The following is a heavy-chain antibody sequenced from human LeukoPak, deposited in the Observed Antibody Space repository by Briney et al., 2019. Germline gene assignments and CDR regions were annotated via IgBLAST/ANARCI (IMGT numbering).Heavy chain of an antibody. CDR2: IWYDGSNK. V-gene: IGHV3-33*01. J-gene: IGHJ4*02. CDR1: GFTFSSYG. Sequence: PGGSLRLSCAASGFTFSSYGMHWVRQAPGKGLEWVAVIWYDGSNKYYADSAKGRFTISRDNSKNTLDLQMNSLRAEDTAVYYCARDRSYDFWSGYSTPDYWGQGTLVTVSS. CDR3: ARDRSYDFWSGYSTPDY. D-gene: IGHD3-3*01.